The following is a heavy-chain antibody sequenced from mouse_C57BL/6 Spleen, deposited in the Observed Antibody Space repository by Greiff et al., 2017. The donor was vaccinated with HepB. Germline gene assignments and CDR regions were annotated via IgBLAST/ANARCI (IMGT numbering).Heavy chain of an antibody. CDR2: ISNGGGST. D-gene: IGHD2-3*01. J-gene: IGHJ4*01. CDR1: GFTFSDYY. Sequence: EVQLVESGGGLVQPGGSLKLSCAASGFTFSDYYMYWVRQTPEKRLEWVAYISNGGGSTYYPDTVKGRFTISRDNAKNTLYLQMSRLKSEDTAMYYCARQGDGYYVDYYAMDYWGQGTSVTVSS. V-gene: IGHV5-12*01. CDR3: ARQGDGYYVDYYAMDY.